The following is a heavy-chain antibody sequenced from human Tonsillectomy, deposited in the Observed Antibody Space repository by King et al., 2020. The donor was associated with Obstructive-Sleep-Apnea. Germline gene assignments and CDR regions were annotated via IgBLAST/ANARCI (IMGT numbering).Heavy chain of an antibody. CDR2: IKNNGGKT. D-gene: IGHD7-27*01. J-gene: IGHJ1*01. CDR3: AKDAWGEYFQH. Sequence: EVQLVESGGGLVQPGGSLRLSCAASGFTFSNYAMSWVRQAPGKRLEWVSAIKNNGGKTYYADSVKGRFTISRDNSKNTLYLQMNSLRAEDTAVYYCAKDAWGEYFQHWGQGTLVTVSS. V-gene: IGHV3-23*04. CDR1: GFTFSNYA.